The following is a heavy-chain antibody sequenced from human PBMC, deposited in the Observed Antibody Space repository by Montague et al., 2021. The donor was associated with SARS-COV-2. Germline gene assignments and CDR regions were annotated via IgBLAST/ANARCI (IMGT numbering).Heavy chain of an antibody. CDR3: ARQGYTSGWHYHGMDV. CDR2: SYYSGGT. V-gene: IGHV4-59*08. J-gene: IGHJ6*02. Sequence: SETLSLTCTVSGGSIGSYYWSWVRQPPGRGLEWIGNSYYSGGTKYTPSLTSRVTISLDTSKNQFSLNLSSVTAAATAVYYCARQGYTSGWHYHGMDVWGQGSTVTVSS. CDR1: GGSIGSYY. D-gene: IGHD6-19*01.